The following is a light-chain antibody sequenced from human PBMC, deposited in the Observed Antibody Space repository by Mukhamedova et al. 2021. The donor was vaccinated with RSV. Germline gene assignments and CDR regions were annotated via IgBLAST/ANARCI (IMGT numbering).Light chain of an antibody. V-gene: IGKV3D-15*01. J-gene: IGKJ2*01. CDR2: GAS. CDR3: QQYTDPPVT. Sequence: APRLLIYGASTRATSFPARLSGSGSGTESTLTISSLHPEDFAVYYCQQYTDPPVTFGQGTRLEIK.